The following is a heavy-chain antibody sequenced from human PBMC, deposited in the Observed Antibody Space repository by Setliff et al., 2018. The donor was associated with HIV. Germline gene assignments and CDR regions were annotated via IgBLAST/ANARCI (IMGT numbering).Heavy chain of an antibody. CDR1: GYPFSIYG. V-gene: IGHV1-18*01. Sequence: GASVKVSCKTSGYPFSIYGINWVRQAPGLGLEWMGWISGYSGKTDLPQKFQDRVTMTADTSTSTAYMEVRRLTSDDTAVYYCASEGVATADEEGFYFDQWGQGTLVTVS. D-gene: IGHD6-13*01. J-gene: IGHJ4*02. CDR3: ASEGVATADEEGFYFDQ. CDR2: ISGYSGKT.